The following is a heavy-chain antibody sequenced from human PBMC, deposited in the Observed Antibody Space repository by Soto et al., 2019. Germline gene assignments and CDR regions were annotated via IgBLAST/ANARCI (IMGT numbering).Heavy chain of an antibody. CDR2: ISAYNGNT. V-gene: IGHV1-18*04. J-gene: IGHJ6*02. D-gene: IGHD3-3*01. CDR3: ARVEVFTIFGVVRREGMDV. Sequence: GASVKVSCKASGYTFTSYGISWVRQAPGQGLEWMGWISAYNGNTNYAQKLQGRVTVTTDTSTSTAYMELRSLRSDDTAVYYCARVEVFTIFGVVRREGMDVWGQGTTVTVSS. CDR1: GYTFTSYG.